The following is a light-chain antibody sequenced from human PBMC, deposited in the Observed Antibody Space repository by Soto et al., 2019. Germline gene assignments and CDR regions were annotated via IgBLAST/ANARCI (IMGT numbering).Light chain of an antibody. CDR3: RQSHSVPPDT. CDR2: VAS. Sequence: DIQMTQSPSSLSASVGDRVTITCRASESIDRHLNWYQQKPGKAPKLLIYVASSLQSGVPSRFSGSGSGTEFTLTISNLQPEDFATYYRRQSHSVPPDTFGQGTRLEI. V-gene: IGKV1-39*01. CDR1: ESIDRH. J-gene: IGKJ5*01.